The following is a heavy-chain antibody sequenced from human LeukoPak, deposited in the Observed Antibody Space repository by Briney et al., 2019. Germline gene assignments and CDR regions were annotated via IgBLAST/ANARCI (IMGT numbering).Heavy chain of an antibody. J-gene: IGHJ4*02. Sequence: ASVKVSCKASGYTFTSYNMHWVRQAPGQGLEWMGIINPSGDSTSYTEKFQGRASMTKDTFTSTVYMELSSLRSEDTAVYYCARGAYSGTGSYYDYWGQGTLVTVSS. CDR2: INPSGDST. CDR1: GYTFTSYN. D-gene: IGHD3-10*01. CDR3: ARGAYSGTGSYYDY. V-gene: IGHV1-46*01.